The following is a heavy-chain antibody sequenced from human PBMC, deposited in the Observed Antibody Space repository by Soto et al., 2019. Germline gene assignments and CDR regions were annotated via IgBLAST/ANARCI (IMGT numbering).Heavy chain of an antibody. CDR1: GYTFTGYY. J-gene: IGHJ5*02. V-gene: IGHV1-2*04. D-gene: IGHD3-10*01. CDR2: INPNSGGT. Sequence: QVQLVQSGAEVKKPGASVKVSCKASGYTFTGYYMHWVRQAPGQGLEWMGWINPNSGGTNYAQKFQGWVTMTRDTSISTAYMELSRLRSDDTAVYYCARDRYYYGSGEGFDPWGQGTLVTVSS. CDR3: ARDRYYYGSGEGFDP.